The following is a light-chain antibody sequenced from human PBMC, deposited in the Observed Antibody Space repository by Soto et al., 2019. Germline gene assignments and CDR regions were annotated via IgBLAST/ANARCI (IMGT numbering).Light chain of an antibody. CDR1: SNDVGAFDY. J-gene: IGLJ2*01. CDR2: EVF. V-gene: IGLV2-14*01. Sequence: QSALTQPASFSASPGQSISISRTGTSNDVGAFDYVSWYQQHPGKAPKLIIFEVFNRPSGVSTRFSGSKSGSTASLTISGLQAEDEADYFCSSYTTNQAHVFGGWNKLTVL. CDR3: SSYTTNQAHV.